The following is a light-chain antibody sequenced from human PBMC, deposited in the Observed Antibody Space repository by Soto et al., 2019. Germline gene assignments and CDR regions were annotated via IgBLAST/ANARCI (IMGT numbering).Light chain of an antibody. CDR3: AAWDDSLYVVV. Sequence: QSVLTQPPSASGTPGQRVTISCSGSSSNIGSNTVNWYQQLPVTAPKLLVYSNNHRPSGVPDRFSGSKSGTLASLAISRLQSEDDTDYYCAAWDDSLYVVVYGGGTKLTVL. J-gene: IGLJ2*01. CDR2: SNN. V-gene: IGLV1-44*01. CDR1: SSNIGSNT.